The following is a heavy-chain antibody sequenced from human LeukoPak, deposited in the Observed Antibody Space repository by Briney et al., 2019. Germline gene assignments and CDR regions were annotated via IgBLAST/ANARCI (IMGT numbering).Heavy chain of an antibody. J-gene: IGHJ4*02. D-gene: IGHD2-15*01. CDR1: GYTFTGYY. CDR3: AREDIVVVVAAKGFDY. Sequence: ASVKVSCKASGYTFTGYYMHWVRQAPGQGLEWMGWINPNSGGTNYAQKFQGRVTMTGDTSISTAYMELSRLRSDDTAVYYCAREDIVVVVAAKGFDYWGQGTLVTVSS. CDR2: INPNSGGT. V-gene: IGHV1-2*02.